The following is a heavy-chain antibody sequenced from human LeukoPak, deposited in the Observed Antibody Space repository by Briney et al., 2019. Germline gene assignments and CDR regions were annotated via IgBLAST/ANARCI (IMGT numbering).Heavy chain of an antibody. V-gene: IGHV4-31*03. CDR1: GGSTGSAGYY. D-gene: IGHD3-22*01. J-gene: IGHJ4*02. CDR3: ASMSGYYSKFDY. Sequence: SETLSLTCTVSGGSTGSAGYYWSWIRQHPGKGLGWIAYINYSGNTYHNPSLKSRVTISVDTSRNQFSLKLNSVTAADTAIYYCASMSGYYSKFDYWGQGTLVTVSS. CDR2: INYSGNT.